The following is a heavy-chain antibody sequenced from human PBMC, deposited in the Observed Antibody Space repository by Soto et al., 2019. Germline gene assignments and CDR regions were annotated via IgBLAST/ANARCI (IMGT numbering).Heavy chain of an antibody. CDR3: AKGGRQWLVTSDFNY. Sequence: VQLVESGGGVVQPGRSLRLSCAASGFTFSDYAMHWVRQAPGKGLEWVAVVSHDGRNTHYADSVKGRFTISRDSSKNTVFLEMTSLRAEDTAVSYCAKGGRQWLVTSDFNYCGQGALVNVSS. CDR1: GFTFSDYA. CDR2: VSHDGRNT. D-gene: IGHD6-19*01. V-gene: IGHV3-30*18. J-gene: IGHJ4*02.